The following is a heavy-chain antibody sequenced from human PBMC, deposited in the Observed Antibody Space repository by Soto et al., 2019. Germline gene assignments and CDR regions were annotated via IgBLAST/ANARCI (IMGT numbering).Heavy chain of an antibody. CDR1: GGSISSSSYY. Sequence: QLQLQESGPGLVKLSETLSLTCTVSGGSISSSSYYWGWIRQPPGKGLEWIGSIYYSGSTYYNPSFKSRVTISVDTSKNQFSLKLSSVTAADTAVYYCARLLGGGNYGSWFDPWGQGNLVTVSS. J-gene: IGHJ5*02. CDR2: IYYSGST. V-gene: IGHV4-39*01. CDR3: ARLLGGGNYGSWFDP. D-gene: IGHD1-7*01.